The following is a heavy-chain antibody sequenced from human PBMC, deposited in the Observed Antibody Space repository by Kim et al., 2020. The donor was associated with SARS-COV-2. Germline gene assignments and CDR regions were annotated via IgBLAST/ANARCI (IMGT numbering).Heavy chain of an antibody. Sequence: GGSLRLSCAASGFSFSNYGMHWVRQAPGKGLEWVALITYDGSNKYYGDSVKGRFTISGDNSKNTLYLQMNSLRPEDTAVYYCARVKRPHYYDSSCPYQWGQGTLVTVSS. J-gene: IGHJ1*01. D-gene: IGHD3-22*01. CDR3: ARVKRPHYYDSSCPYQ. CDR2: ITYDGSNK. V-gene: IGHV3-30*03. CDR1: GFSFSNYG.